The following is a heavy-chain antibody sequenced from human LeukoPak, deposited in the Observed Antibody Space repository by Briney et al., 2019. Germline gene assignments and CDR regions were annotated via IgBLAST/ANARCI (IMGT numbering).Heavy chain of an antibody. D-gene: IGHD3-10*01. V-gene: IGHV4-59*01. CDR1: GGSISGYY. Sequence: SETLSLTCAVSGGSISGYYWSWIRQPPGKGLEWIGYIYYSGSTNYNPSLKSRVTISVDTSKNQFSLKLSSVTAADTAVYYCARGILLWFGELESGMDVWGQGTTVTVSS. CDR2: IYYSGST. CDR3: ARGILLWFGELESGMDV. J-gene: IGHJ6*02.